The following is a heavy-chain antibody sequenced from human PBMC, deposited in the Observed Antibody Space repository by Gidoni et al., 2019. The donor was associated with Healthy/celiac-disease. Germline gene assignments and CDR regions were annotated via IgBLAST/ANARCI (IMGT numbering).Heavy chain of an antibody. J-gene: IGHJ3*02. CDR3: ARDLPFIAAAFLPTVPVDI. Sequence: QVQLVQSGAEVKKPGASVKVSCKASGYTFTSSGISWVRQAPGQGLEWMGWISAYNGNTNYAQKLQGRVTMTTDTSTSTAYMELRSLRSDDTAVYYCARDLPFIAAAFLPTVPVDIWGQGTMVTVSS. CDR2: ISAYNGNT. D-gene: IGHD6-13*01. CDR1: GYTFTSSG. V-gene: IGHV1-18*01.